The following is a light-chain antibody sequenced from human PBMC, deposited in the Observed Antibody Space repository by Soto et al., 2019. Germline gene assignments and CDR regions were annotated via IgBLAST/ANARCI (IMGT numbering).Light chain of an antibody. V-gene: IGKV3-15*01. J-gene: IGKJ1*01. CDR2: GAS. CDR1: QSVSSN. CDR3: QQYNNWWT. Sequence: IVMTQSPATLSVSPGERATLSCRASQSVSSNLAWYQQKPGQAPRLLIYGASTRATGIPARLSGSGSGTEFTLTISSLQSEDFAVYYCQQYNNWWTFGQGTKVDIK.